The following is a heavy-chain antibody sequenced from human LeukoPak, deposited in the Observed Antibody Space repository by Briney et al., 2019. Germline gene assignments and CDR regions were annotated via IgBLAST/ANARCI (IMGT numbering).Heavy chain of an antibody. V-gene: IGHV4-4*07. CDR3: ARDVEVGYCSGGSCYTRIFDY. CDR2: IYTSGYT. Sequence: SETLSLTCTVSGGSISSYYWSWIRQPAGKGLEWIGHIYTSGYTNYNPSLKSRVTISVDTSKNQFSLKLSSVTAADTAVYYCARDVEVGYCSGGSCYTRIFDYWGQGTLVTVSS. D-gene: IGHD2-15*01. CDR1: GGSISSYY. J-gene: IGHJ4*02.